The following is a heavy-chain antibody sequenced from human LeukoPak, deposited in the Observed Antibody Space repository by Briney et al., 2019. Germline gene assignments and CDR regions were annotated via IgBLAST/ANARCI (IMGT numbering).Heavy chain of an antibody. D-gene: IGHD3-9*01. CDR2: IYYSGST. CDR1: GGSISSSSYY. V-gene: IGHV4-39*07. CDR3: ARVRYYDILTGYTIWAYYFDY. J-gene: IGHJ4*02. Sequence: SETLSLTCTVSGGSISSSSYYWGWIRQPPGKGLECIGSIYYSGSTYYNPSLMSRVTISVDTSKNQFSLKLSSVTAADTAVYYCARVRYYDILTGYTIWAYYFDYWGQGTLVTVSS.